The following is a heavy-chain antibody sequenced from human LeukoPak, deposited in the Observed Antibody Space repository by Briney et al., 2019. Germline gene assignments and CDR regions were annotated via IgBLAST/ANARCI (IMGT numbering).Heavy chain of an antibody. Sequence: SETLSLTCAVYGGSFSGYYWSWIRQPPGKGLEWIGEINHSGSTNYNPSLKSRVAISVDTSKNQFSLKLSSVTAADTAVYYCARHHYYDSSGDYWGQGTLVTVSS. D-gene: IGHD3-22*01. J-gene: IGHJ4*02. CDR2: INHSGST. CDR3: ARHHYYDSSGDY. V-gene: IGHV4-34*01. CDR1: GGSFSGYY.